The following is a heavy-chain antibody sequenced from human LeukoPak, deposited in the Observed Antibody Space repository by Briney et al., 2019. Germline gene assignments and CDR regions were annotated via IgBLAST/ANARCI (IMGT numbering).Heavy chain of an antibody. D-gene: IGHD4-23*01. Sequence: PGGSLRLSCAASGFTFTSYAMNWVRQAPGKGLEWVSVIIGNGVTTYYADSVKGRFTISSDNSKNTVFLQVNGLRAEDTAVYYCAREIGVGTLDFWGQGTLVIVSS. CDR2: IIGNGVTT. V-gene: IGHV3-23*01. J-gene: IGHJ4*02. CDR1: GFTFTSYA. CDR3: AREIGVGTLDF.